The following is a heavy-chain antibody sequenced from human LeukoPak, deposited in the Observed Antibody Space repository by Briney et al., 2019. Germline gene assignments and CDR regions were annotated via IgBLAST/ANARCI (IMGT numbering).Heavy chain of an antibody. Sequence: SQTLSLTCTVSGGSISSGGYYWSWIRQHPGKGLQWFVYIYYSGSTYYNPSLKSRFTISVDTSKNQRSLKLSSVTAADTAVYYCARALGYCSGGSCYKGGYYYYGMDVWGKGTTVTVSS. CDR1: GGSISSGGYY. CDR3: ARALGYCSGGSCYKGGYYYYGMDV. V-gene: IGHV4-31*03. CDR2: IYYSGST. J-gene: IGHJ6*04. D-gene: IGHD2-15*01.